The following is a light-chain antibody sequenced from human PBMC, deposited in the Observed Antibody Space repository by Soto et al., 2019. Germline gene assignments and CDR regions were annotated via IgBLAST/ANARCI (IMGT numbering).Light chain of an antibody. V-gene: IGLV1-44*01. CDR2: TND. Sequence: QSVLTQPPSASGTPGRTVTISCSGSSSNIGTSSVHWYKHLPGTAPKPLIYTNDQRPSGVPDRFSGSKSGTSASLAISGLQSEDEADYCAVGDDSLNGHDFGAGTMDT. CDR3: AVGDDSLNGHD. CDR1: SSNIGTSS. J-gene: IGLJ1*01.